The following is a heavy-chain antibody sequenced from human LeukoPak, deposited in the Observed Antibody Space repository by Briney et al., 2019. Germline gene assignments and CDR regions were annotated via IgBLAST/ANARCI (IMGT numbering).Heavy chain of an antibody. V-gene: IGHV3-23*01. Sequence: PGGSLRLSCAASGFTFSSYAMSWVRQAPGKGLEWVSAISGSGGSTYYADSVKSRFTISRDNSKNTLYLQMNSLRAEDTAVYYCAKDSSYSKVRKFDYWGQGTLVTVSS. CDR1: GFTFSSYA. CDR2: ISGSGGST. D-gene: IGHD4-11*01. CDR3: AKDSSYSKVRKFDY. J-gene: IGHJ4*02.